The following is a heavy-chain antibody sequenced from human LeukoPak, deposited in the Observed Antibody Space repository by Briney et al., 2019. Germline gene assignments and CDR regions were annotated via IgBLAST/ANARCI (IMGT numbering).Heavy chain of an antibody. V-gene: IGHV3-23*01. CDR3: AKSYRGYTSSYYDY. J-gene: IGHJ4*02. CDR2: LSGSGSTK. Sequence: GGSLRLSCAASGFTFTSYSMNWVRQAPGKGLEWVAGLSGSGSTKFDADSVRGRFTISRDNSQGTLFLQMNSLRVEDTAVYYCAKSYRGYTSSYYDYWGQGTLVTVST. D-gene: IGHD6-13*01. CDR1: GFTFTSYS.